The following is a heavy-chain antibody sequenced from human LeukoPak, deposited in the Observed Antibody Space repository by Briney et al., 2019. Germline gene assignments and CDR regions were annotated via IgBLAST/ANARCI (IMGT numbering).Heavy chain of an antibody. J-gene: IGHJ4*02. CDR2: SGVGIGFT. D-gene: IGHD6-19*01. Sequence: GGSLRLSRAASGFTFSSYAMSWVRQAPGKGLEWVSTSGVGIGFTYYADSVKGRFTISRDDYKNSLYLQMNSLRADDTAAYYCAKGQNQCLVSFDYWGQGTLVTVSS. V-gene: IGHV3-23*01. CDR3: AKGQNQCLVSFDY. CDR1: GFTFSSYA.